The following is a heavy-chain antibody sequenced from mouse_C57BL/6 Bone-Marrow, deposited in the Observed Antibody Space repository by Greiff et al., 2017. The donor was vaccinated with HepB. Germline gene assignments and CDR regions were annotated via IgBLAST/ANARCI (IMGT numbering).Heavy chain of an antibody. CDR3: ARDSFSWADGYAWFAY. CDR2: ISDGGSYT. V-gene: IGHV5-4*01. CDR1: GFTFSSYA. J-gene: IGHJ3*01. Sequence: EVKLMESGGGLVKPGGSLKLSCAASGFTFSSYAMSWVRQTPEKRLEWVATISDGGSYTYYPDNVKGRFTISRDNAKNNLYLQMSHLKSEDTAMYYGARDSFSWADGYAWFAYWGQGTLVTVSA. D-gene: IGHD2-2*01.